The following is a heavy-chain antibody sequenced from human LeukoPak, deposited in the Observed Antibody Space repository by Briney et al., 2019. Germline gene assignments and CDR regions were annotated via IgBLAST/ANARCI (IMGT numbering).Heavy chain of an antibody. CDR1: GYTFTSYG. CDR3: ARTRLGKPQIDY. Sequence: ASVKVSCKTSGYTFTSYGISGVRQAPGQGLEWMGWISAYNGNTNFAQKLQGRVTMTTDTSTSTAYMELRSLRSDDTAVYYCARTRLGKPQIDYWGQGTLVTVSS. V-gene: IGHV1-18*01. CDR2: ISAYNGNT. D-gene: IGHD3-16*01. J-gene: IGHJ4*02.